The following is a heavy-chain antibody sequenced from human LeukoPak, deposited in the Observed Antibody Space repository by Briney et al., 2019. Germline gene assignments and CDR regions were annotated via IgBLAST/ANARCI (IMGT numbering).Heavy chain of an antibody. J-gene: IGHJ4*02. CDR2: IYSDGDT. V-gene: IGHV3-66*01. Sequence: GGSLRLSCAASGFAVFSNYMNWVRQAPGKGLEWVSVIYSDGDTYYADSVKGRFTISRDNSKNTLYLQMNSLRAEDTAVYYCAKEGARGGYYYDSSGYYDYWGQGTLVTVSS. CDR1: GFAVFSNY. CDR3: AKEGARGGYYYDSSGYYDY. D-gene: IGHD3-22*01.